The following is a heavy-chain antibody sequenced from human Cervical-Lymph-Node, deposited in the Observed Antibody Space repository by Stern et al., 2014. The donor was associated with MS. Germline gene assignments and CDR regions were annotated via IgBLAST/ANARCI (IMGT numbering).Heavy chain of an antibody. CDR2: ILYHGNDN. CDR3: FAFGYF. D-gene: IGHD2-21*01. V-gene: IGHV3-30-3*01. CDR1: GFNFNNSA. Sequence: VHLVESGGGVVQPGKSLRLSCVLSGFNFNNSALNWVRQAPGKGLELVACILYHGNDNFYADYLQGRFTISRDNSKNTLDLQMNSLRVEDTALYYCFAFGYFLGTGTLVTVSS. J-gene: IGHJ4*02.